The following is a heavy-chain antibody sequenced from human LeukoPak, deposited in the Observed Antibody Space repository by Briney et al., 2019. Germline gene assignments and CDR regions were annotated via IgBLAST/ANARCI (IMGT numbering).Heavy chain of an antibody. CDR3: ARVSGHSSSWYISDY. D-gene: IGHD6-13*01. V-gene: IGHV4-59*01. Sequence: SETLSLTCSVSGGSISSYFWSWIRQPPGKGLEWIGYIYYSGSTNYTPSLTSRVTISLDTSKKQFSLKLSSVTAADTAVYYCARVSGHSSSWYISDYWGQGTLVTVSS. CDR1: GGSISSYF. J-gene: IGHJ4*02. CDR2: IYYSGST.